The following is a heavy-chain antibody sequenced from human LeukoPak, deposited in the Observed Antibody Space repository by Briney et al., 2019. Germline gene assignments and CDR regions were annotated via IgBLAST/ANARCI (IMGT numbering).Heavy chain of an antibody. CDR2: LSHSGSS. Sequence: SETLSLTCTVSGYSISSGYYWDWIRQPPGKGLEWIGTLSHSGSSYYNPSLKSRVTISVDTSKNQFSLKLSSVTAADTAVYYCARDSSGYSYGYYGYWGQGTLVTVSS. CDR1: GYSISSGYY. D-gene: IGHD5-18*01. J-gene: IGHJ4*02. V-gene: IGHV4-38-2*02. CDR3: ARDSSGYSYGYYGY.